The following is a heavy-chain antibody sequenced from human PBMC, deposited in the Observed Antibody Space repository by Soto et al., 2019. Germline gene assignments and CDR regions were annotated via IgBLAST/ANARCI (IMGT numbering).Heavy chain of an antibody. J-gene: IGHJ4*02. CDR3: ARDKITCLFDY. CDR1: GGSFSGYY. Sequence: TLSLTCAVYGGSFSGYYWTWIRQPPGTGLEWIGEINHSGSTNYNPSLKSRVTISVDTSKNQFSLKLTSVTAADTAVYYCARDKITCLFDYCGQGTLVPVSS. CDR2: INHSGST. V-gene: IGHV4-34*01. D-gene: IGHD3-10*01.